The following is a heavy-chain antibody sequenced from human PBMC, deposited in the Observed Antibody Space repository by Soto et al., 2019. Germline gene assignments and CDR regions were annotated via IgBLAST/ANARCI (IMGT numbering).Heavy chain of an antibody. V-gene: IGHV3-21*01. Sequence: EVQLVESGGGLVKPGGSLRLSCAASGFIFSSYTMNWVRQAPGKGLEWVSSISASSTYIYYADSLKGRFTISRDNAHNSRYLQVNSLRAEDTAVYYCARGWLRDPWMYWGQGTLVTVAS. CDR2: ISASSTYI. D-gene: IGHD5-12*01. CDR3: ARGWLRDPWMY. CDR1: GFIFSSYT. J-gene: IGHJ4*02.